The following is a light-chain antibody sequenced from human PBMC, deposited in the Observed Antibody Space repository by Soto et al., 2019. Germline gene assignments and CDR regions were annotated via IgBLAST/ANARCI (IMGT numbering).Light chain of an antibody. Sequence: QTVVTQPPSVSGAPGQRVTISCTGSSSNIGTRDVYWYQQLPGMAPKLLIYGNSNRPSGVPDRFSGSKSGTSASLAITGLQAEDEADYYCQSYDTSLRVYVFGAGTKLTVL. V-gene: IGLV1-40*01. CDR1: SSNIGTRD. CDR2: GNS. J-gene: IGLJ1*01. CDR3: QSYDTSLRVYV.